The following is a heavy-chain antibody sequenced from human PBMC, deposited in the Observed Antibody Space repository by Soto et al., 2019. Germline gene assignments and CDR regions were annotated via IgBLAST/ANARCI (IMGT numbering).Heavy chain of an antibody. Sequence: GGSLRLSCAASGFTFSTYWMHWVRQAPGKGLVWVSRITSDGSSTAYTDSVKGRFAISRDNAKNTLYLQMNSLRDEDTAVYHCVKGYWKGDVWGQGTTVTVSS. CDR3: VKGYWKGDV. CDR2: ITSDGSST. D-gene: IGHD1-1*01. J-gene: IGHJ6*02. V-gene: IGHV3-74*01. CDR1: GFTFSTYW.